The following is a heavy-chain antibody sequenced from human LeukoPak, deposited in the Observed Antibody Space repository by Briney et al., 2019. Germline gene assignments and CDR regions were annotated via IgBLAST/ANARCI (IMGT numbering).Heavy chain of an antibody. CDR2: ISAYNGNT. D-gene: IGHD3-10*01. J-gene: IGHJ5*02. CDR1: GYTFTSYG. CDR3: ARDGMITMVRGVIITSSWFDP. V-gene: IGHV1-18*01. Sequence: ASVKVSCKASGYTFTSYGISWVRQAPGQGLEWMGWISAYNGNTNYAQKLQGRVTMTTDTSKSTAYMELRSLRSDDTAVYYCARDGMITMVRGVIITSSWFDPWGQGTLVTVSS.